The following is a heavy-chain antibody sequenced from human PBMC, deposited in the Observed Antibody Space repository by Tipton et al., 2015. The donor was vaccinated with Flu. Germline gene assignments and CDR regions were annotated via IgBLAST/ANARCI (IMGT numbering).Heavy chain of an antibody. Sequence: QLVQSGAEVNKPGASVKVSCKASGYTFTSYDINWVRQATGQGLEWMGWMNPNSGNTSYSKKFQGRVTMTRNTSISTAYMELSSLRSEDTAVYYCARGPRYCRGGSCSLRDPWGLGTLVTVSS. D-gene: IGHD2-15*01. CDR3: ARGPRYCRGGSCSLRDP. CDR2: MNPNSGNT. J-gene: IGHJ5*02. CDR1: GYTFTSYD. V-gene: IGHV1-8*01.